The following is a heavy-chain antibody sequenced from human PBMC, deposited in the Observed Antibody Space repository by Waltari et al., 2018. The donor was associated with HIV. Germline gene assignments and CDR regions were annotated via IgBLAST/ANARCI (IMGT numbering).Heavy chain of an antibody. D-gene: IGHD4-17*01. J-gene: IGHJ4*02. CDR1: GFTFSDYY. CDR3: ARGGPDYGEPIDY. Sequence: QVQLVESGGGLVKPGGSLRLSCAASGFTFSDYYIIWVRQAPGKGLEWVSYSSASGSSIFYADSVKGRFTISRDNAKNSLFLQMNSLTAEDTAVYYCARGGPDYGEPIDYWGQGTLVTVSS. V-gene: IGHV3-11*01. CDR2: SSASGSSI.